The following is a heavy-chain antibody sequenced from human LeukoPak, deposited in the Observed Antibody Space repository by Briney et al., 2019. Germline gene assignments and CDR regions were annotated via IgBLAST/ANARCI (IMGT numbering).Heavy chain of an antibody. CDR2: ISSSGSTI. Sequence: SGGSLRLSCAASGFTFSSYEMNWVRQAPGKGLERVSYISSSGSTIYYADSVKGRFTISRDNAKNSLYLQMNSLRAEDTAVYYCARSYVVVTAIDAFDIWGQGTMVTVSS. D-gene: IGHD2-21*02. CDR1: GFTFSSYE. J-gene: IGHJ3*02. V-gene: IGHV3-48*03. CDR3: ARSYVVVTAIDAFDI.